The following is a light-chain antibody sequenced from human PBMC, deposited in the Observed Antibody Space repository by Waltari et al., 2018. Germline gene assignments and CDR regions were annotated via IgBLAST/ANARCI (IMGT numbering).Light chain of an antibody. Sequence: QSALTQPPSASGSPGQSVAISCTGTSSDIGDYNYVSWYQQHPGEAPKLLIYEVSRRPSGVPDRFSGSKSGNTASLTVSGLQPEDEADYFCNSYRGNNNLVFGGGTKLTVL. J-gene: IGLJ2*01. CDR3: NSYRGNNNLV. CDR2: EVS. V-gene: IGLV2-8*01. CDR1: SSDIGDYNY.